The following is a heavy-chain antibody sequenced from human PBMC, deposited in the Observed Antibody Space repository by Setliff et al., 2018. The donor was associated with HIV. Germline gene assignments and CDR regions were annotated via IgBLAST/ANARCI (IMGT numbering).Heavy chain of an antibody. D-gene: IGHD3-22*01. Sequence: PGGSLRLSCTASGFTFSNYNMNWVRQAPGKGLEWVSSISYDSRFIYHADSMKGRFTISRDNAKKLVYLQMNSLSAEDTAIYYCGRDRASSGYYARFDHWGQGTLVTVSS. CDR1: GFTFSNYN. CDR2: ISYDSRFI. J-gene: IGHJ4*02. CDR3: GRDRASSGYYARFDH. V-gene: IGHV3-21*01.